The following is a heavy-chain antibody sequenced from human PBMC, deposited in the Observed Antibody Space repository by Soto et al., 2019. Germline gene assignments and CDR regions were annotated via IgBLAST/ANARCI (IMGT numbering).Heavy chain of an antibody. CDR1: GYTFIDYA. D-gene: IGHD3-10*01. J-gene: IGHJ4*02. CDR2: INGGNGKT. CDR3: ARDWIHSGFDY. V-gene: IGHV1-3*01. Sequence: QVQLVQSGAEVRKPGASVKISCKTSGYTFIDYAIHWVRQAPGQRLECMGWINGGNGKTFYSQNFQDRVTITKDTSATTAYMELSTLRFEDTAVYYCARDWIHSGFDYWGQGTLVTVSS.